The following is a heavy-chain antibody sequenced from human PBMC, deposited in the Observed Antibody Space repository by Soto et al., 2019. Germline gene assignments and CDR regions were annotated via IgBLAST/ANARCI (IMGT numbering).Heavy chain of an antibody. Sequence: EVQLLESGGGLVQPGGSLRLSCAASGFTFSSYAMSWVRQAPGKGLGWVSAISGSGGSTYYADSVKGRFTISRDNSKNTLYLQMNSLRAEDTAVYYCAKGGPGGSGSYFYFGYWGQGTLVTVSS. D-gene: IGHD3-10*01. V-gene: IGHV3-23*01. CDR2: ISGSGGST. J-gene: IGHJ4*02. CDR1: GFTFSSYA. CDR3: AKGGPGGSGSYFYFGY.